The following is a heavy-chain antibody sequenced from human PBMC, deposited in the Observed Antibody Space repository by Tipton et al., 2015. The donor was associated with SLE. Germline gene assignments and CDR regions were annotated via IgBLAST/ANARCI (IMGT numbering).Heavy chain of an antibody. D-gene: IGHD6-19*01. CDR3: ARETEDTGWIHSRDFIYYYYYVDV. CDR2: THYSGST. J-gene: IGHJ6*03. CDR1: GGSIGSSSYY. Sequence: TPSLTCTVSGGSIGSSSYYWGWIRQPPGEGLEWIGTTHYSGSTFYNPSLKSRVTIPVDMSKNQFSLELSSVTAADTAVYYCARETEDTGWIHSRDFIYYYYYVDVWCQGTTVTVSS. V-gene: IGHV4-39*07.